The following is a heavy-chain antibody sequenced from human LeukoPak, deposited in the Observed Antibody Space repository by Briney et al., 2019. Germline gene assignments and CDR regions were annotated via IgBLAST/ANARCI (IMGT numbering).Heavy chain of an antibody. CDR1: GFTFSDYY. D-gene: IGHD6-13*01. Sequence: GGSLRLSCAASGFTFSDYYMSWIRQAPGKGLEWVSYISSSGSTIYYADSVKGRFTISRDNAKNSLYLQMNSLRAEDTAVYYCASGHSSSWYVRVLKLDYYYMDVWGKGTTVTVSS. V-gene: IGHV3-11*04. CDR3: ASGHSSSWYVRVLKLDYYYMDV. CDR2: ISSSGSTI. J-gene: IGHJ6*03.